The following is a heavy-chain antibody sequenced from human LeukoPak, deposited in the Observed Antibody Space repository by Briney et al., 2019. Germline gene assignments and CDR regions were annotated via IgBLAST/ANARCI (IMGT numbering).Heavy chain of an antibody. D-gene: IGHD1-14*01. CDR1: GGSISSYY. Sequence: SETLSLTCTVSGGSISSYYWSWIRQPPGKGLEWIGYIYYSGSTNYNPSLKSRVTISVETSKNQFSLKLSSVTAADTAVYYCARAGRNYDYYYYYYMDVWGKGTTVTVSS. CDR2: IYYSGST. J-gene: IGHJ6*03. CDR3: ARAGRNYDYYYYYYMDV. V-gene: IGHV4-59*01.